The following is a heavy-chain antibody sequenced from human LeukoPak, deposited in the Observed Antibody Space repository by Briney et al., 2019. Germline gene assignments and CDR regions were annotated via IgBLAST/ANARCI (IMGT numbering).Heavy chain of an antibody. D-gene: IGHD5-12*01. Sequence: ASVKVSCKASGGTFSSYTISWVRQAPGQGLEWMGRIIPIFGTANYAQKFQGRVTITTDESTSTAYMELSSLRSEDTAVYYCARARGYSGYDWGQGTLVTVSS. J-gene: IGHJ4*02. CDR2: IIPIFGTA. CDR1: GGTFSSYT. V-gene: IGHV1-69*05. CDR3: ARARGYSGYD.